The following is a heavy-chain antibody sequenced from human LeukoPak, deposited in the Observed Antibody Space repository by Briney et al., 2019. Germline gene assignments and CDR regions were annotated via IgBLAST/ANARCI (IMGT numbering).Heavy chain of an antibody. Sequence: PSETLSLTCTGSGGSIDSGVFYWSWIRQHPGEGLEWLGYISHRGATSYSPSLRGRLSISVDKSRGQYSLKLTSVTVADTAVYYCARYDYGSGTHLHWGQGTLVTVSS. CDR3: ARYDYGSGTHLH. CDR1: GGSIDSGVFY. CDR2: ISHRGAT. J-gene: IGHJ4*02. V-gene: IGHV4-31*03. D-gene: IGHD3-10*01.